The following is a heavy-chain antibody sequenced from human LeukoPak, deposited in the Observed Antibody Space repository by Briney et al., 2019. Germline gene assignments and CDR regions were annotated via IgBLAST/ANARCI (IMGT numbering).Heavy chain of an antibody. J-gene: IGHJ4*02. V-gene: IGHV3-48*01. CDR3: ARRTTVITHFDY. Sequence: GGSLRLSCAASGFTFGSYSMNWVRQAPGKGLEWVSYISSSSSTIYYADSVKGRFTISRDNSKSTLYLQMNSLRAEDTAVYYCARRTTVITHFDYWGQGTLVTVSS. CDR2: ISSSSSTI. CDR1: GFTFGSYS. D-gene: IGHD4-17*01.